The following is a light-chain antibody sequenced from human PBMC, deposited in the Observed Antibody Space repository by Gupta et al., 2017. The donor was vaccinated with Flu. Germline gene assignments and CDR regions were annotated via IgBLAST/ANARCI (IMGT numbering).Light chain of an antibody. CDR3: RSHTVTANRWV. J-gene: IGLJ3*02. CDR1: SSDFGGDKY. Sequence: TVSTTGTSSDFGGDKYVSWYQHTSAEAPKLLLYEVIRRHSGVADRFSGSKYATTASLTTSGLQAEEEATYHCRSHTVTANRWVFGGGTTVTVL. CDR2: EVI. V-gene: IGLV2-8*01.